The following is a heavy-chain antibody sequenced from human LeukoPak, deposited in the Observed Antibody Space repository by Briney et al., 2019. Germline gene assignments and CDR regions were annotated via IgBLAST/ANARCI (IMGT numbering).Heavy chain of an antibody. V-gene: IGHV3-23*01. CDR3: AKDLLNYYGSGSYYNPTPFDY. D-gene: IGHD3-10*01. CDR1: GFTFSRYA. CDR2: ISGSGGST. J-gene: IGHJ4*02. Sequence: PWGSLRLSCAASGFTFSRYAMSWVRQAPGKGLEWVSAISGSGGSTYYADSVKGRFTISRDNSKNTLYLQMNSLRAEDTAVYYCAKDLLNYYGSGSYYNPTPFDYWGQGTLVTVSS.